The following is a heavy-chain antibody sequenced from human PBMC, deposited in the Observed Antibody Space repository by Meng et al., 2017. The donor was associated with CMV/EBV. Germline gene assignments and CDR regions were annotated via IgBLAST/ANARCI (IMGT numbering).Heavy chain of an antibody. CDR1: GYSISSGYY. V-gene: IGHV4-38-2*02. D-gene: IGHD2/OR15-2a*01. J-gene: IGHJ4*02. CDR3: ARVRYCDSSAGYQWYDF. CDR2: IQDSGNN. Sequence: SETLSLTCTVSGYSISSGYYWGWIRQPPGKELEWIGSIQDSGNNYYNPSLKSRVTISIDTSKNQFSLKLSSVTAADTAVYYCARVRYCDSSAGYQWYDFWGQGTLVTVSS.